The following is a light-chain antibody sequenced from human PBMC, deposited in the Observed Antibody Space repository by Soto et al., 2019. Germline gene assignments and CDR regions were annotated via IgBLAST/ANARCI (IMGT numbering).Light chain of an antibody. CDR1: QSVSSW. Sequence: DIQMTQTPATLSAFAGDRVTVTCRASQSVSSWVAWYQEKPGRGPKLLIYYASTWQSGVPSRFIGSGSGTEFTLTITSLQPDDFATYYCQHYNTYSPGTFGQGTRVEVK. CDR2: YAS. CDR3: QHYNTYSPGT. J-gene: IGKJ1*01. V-gene: IGKV1-5*01.